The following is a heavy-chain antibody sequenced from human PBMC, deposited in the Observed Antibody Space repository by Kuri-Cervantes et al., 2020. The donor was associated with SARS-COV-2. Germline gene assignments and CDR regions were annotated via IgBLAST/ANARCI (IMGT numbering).Heavy chain of an antibody. CDR1: GFTFSGSA. Sequence: GGSLRLSCAASGFTFSGSAMHWVRQASGKGLEWVGRIRSKANSYATAYAASVKGRSTISRDDSKNTAYLQMNSLKTEDTAVYYCTRRGPPLWYFDLWGRGTLVTVSS. CDR2: IRSKANSYAT. CDR3: TRRGPPLWYFDL. V-gene: IGHV3-73*01. J-gene: IGHJ2*01. D-gene: IGHD3-16*01.